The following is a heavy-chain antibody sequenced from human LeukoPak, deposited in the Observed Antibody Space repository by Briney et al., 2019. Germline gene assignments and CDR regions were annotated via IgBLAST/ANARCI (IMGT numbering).Heavy chain of an antibody. CDR3: ARSSKTQWLSPGDGFDI. CDR1: GGPFSGYY. J-gene: IGHJ3*02. CDR2: INHSGST. Sequence: SETLSLTCAVYGGPFSGYYWSWIRQPPGKGLEWIGEINHSGSTNYNPSLKSRVTISVDTSKNQFSLKFTSMTAADTAVYYCARSSKTQWLSPGDGFDIWGRGTLVTVSS. V-gene: IGHV4-34*01. D-gene: IGHD6-19*01.